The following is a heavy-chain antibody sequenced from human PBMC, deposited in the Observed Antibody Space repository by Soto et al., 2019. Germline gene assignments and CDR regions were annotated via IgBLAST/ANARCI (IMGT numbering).Heavy chain of an antibody. CDR3: AADIPYGPAHILTGLYLDY. D-gene: IGHD3-9*01. V-gene: IGHV1-58*01. CDR2: IVVGSGNT. Sequence: SVNVSCKASGVTFTSSAVRSLQQARRQLHGWIGWIVVGSGNTNYAQKFQERVTITRDMSTSTDYMELSSLRSEDTAVYYCAADIPYGPAHILTGLYLDYWGQGTLVTVSS. CDR1: GVTFTSSA. J-gene: IGHJ4*02.